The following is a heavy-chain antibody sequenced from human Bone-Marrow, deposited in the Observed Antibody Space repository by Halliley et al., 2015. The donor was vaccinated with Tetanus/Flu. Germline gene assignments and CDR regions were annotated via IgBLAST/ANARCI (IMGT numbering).Heavy chain of an antibody. J-gene: IGHJ6*02. CDR3: ARGLGDRGYCSSGGCYYYYGMDV. D-gene: IGHD2-2*01. CDR1: GGSISSGGYY. CDR2: IYYSGST. V-gene: IGHV4-31*03. Sequence: TLSLTCTVSGGSISSGGYYWTWIRQHPGKGLEWIGDIYYSGSTYYNPSLKSRVTTSVDTSKNQFSLQMSSVTAADTAVYYCARGLGDRGYCSSGGCYYYYGMDVWGQGTPVPVSS.